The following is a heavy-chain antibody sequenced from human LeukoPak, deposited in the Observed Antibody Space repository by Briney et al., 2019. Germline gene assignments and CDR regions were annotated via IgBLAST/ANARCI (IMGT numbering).Heavy chain of an antibody. CDR1: GVPFSSHG. Sequence: GGSLRLSCAASGVPFSSHGMHWVRQAPGKGLEWVAVISYDGSNKYYADSVKGRFTISRDNSKNTLYLQMNSLRAEDTAVYYVAKLGIIEFVVVVAAPARDQFDYWGQGTLVTVSS. V-gene: IGHV3-30*18. CDR2: ISYDGSNK. J-gene: IGHJ4*02. D-gene: IGHD2-15*01. CDR3: AKLGIIEFVVVVAAPARDQFDY.